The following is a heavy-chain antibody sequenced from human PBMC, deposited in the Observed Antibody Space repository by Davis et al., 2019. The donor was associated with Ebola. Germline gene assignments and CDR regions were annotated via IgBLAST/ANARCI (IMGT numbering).Heavy chain of an antibody. Sequence: SLNIPCAASGFTFRSYGMHWVRQAPGKGLEWVAVIWYDGSNKYYADSVKDRFTIARDNSKNTLYLQMNSLRAEDTAVYYCARDPSHGYGDYVGGWFDPWGQGTLVTVSS. V-gene: IGHV3-33*01. J-gene: IGHJ5*02. CDR1: GFTFRSYG. D-gene: IGHD4-17*01. CDR2: IWYDGSNK. CDR3: ARDPSHGYGDYVGGWFDP.